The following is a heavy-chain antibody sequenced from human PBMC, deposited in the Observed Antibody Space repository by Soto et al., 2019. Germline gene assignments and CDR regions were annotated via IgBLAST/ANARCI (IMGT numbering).Heavy chain of an antibody. J-gene: IGHJ6*02. CDR2: ISYTGIT. CDR3: ARASVQIINSYPAMDV. V-gene: IGHV4-30-4*01. Sequence: QVQLQDPGPGLLRPSQTLSLTCTVSGDSITSDDSYWTWIRQPPGKGLEWLGHISYTGITSYKPSLDSRGSISLDPSNNQFPLRARSVTAADTGVDYWARASVQIINSYPAMDVWGHATSIIVPS. D-gene: IGHD3-10*01. CDR1: GDSITSDDSY.